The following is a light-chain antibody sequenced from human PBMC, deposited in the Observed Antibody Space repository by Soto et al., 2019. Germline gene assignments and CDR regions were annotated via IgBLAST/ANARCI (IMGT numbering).Light chain of an antibody. CDR1: HSVSSSY. Sequence: IVLTQSPGTVSFSPGERATLSCRASHSVSSSYLAWYQQKPGQAPRLLIYGASSRATGIPDRFSGSGSGTDFTLTISRLEPEDFAVYYCQQYGSSPPLTFGGGTKVDI. CDR2: GAS. CDR3: QQYGSSPPLT. V-gene: IGKV3-20*01. J-gene: IGKJ4*01.